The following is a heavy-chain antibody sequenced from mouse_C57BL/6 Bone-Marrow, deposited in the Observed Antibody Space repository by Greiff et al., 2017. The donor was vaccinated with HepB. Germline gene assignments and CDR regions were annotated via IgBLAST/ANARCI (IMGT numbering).Heavy chain of an antibody. CDR3: ASPSIYYYGSSYGYFDV. CDR2: ISSGGSYT. CDR1: GFTFSSYG. V-gene: IGHV5-6*01. Sequence: EVQLQESGGDLVKPGGSLKLSCAASGFTFSSYGMSWVRQTPDKRLEWVATISSGGSYTYYPDSVKGRFTISRDNAKNTLYLQMSSLKSEDTAMYYCASPSIYYYGSSYGYFDVWGTGTTVTVSS. D-gene: IGHD1-1*01. J-gene: IGHJ1*03.